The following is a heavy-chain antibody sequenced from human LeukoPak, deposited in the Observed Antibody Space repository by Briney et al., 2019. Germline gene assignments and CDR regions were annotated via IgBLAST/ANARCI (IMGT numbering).Heavy chain of an antibody. J-gene: IGHJ5*02. CDR3: ARSVERATILRWFDP. D-gene: IGHD5-24*01. CDR2: ISAYNGNT. V-gene: IGHV1-18*01. CDR1: GYTFTNYG. Sequence: ASVKVSCKASGYTFTNYGIIWVRQAPGQGLEWMGWISAYNGNTKYAQKLQGRVTMTTDTSTSTAYMELRSLRSDDTAVYYCARSVERATILRWFDPWGQGTLVTVSS.